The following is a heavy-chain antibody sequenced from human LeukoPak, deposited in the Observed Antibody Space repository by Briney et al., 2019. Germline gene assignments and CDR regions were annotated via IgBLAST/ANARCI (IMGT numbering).Heavy chain of an antibody. CDR3: AKGAYSSSREGYYFDY. Sequence: PGGSLRLSCAASGFTFSSYAMSWVRQAPGKWLEWVSAISGSGGSTYYADSVKGRFTISRDNSKNTLYLQMNSLRAEDTAVYYCAKGAYSSSREGYYFDYWGQGTLVTVSS. J-gene: IGHJ4*02. CDR2: ISGSGGST. D-gene: IGHD6-13*01. V-gene: IGHV3-23*01. CDR1: GFTFSSYA.